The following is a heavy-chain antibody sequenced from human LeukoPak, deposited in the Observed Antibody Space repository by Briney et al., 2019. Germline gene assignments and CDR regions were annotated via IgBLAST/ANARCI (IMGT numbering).Heavy chain of an antibody. J-gene: IGHJ4*02. CDR2: IYHSGST. D-gene: IGHD3-10*01. CDR1: GGSISSSNC. Sequence: SETLSLTCAVSGGSISSSNCWSWVRQPPGQGLEWIGEIYHSGSTNYNPSLKSRVTISVDKSKNQFSLKLSSVTAADTAVYYCARDYYGSGSTFDYWGQGTLVTVSS. V-gene: IGHV4-4*02. CDR3: ARDYYGSGSTFDY.